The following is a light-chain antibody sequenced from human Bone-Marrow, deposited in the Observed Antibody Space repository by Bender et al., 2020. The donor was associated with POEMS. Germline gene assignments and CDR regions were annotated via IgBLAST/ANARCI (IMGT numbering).Light chain of an antibody. CDR2: ADD. CDR3: SSYTGSNNLI. J-gene: IGLJ2*01. V-gene: IGLV1-44*01. Sequence: QSVLTQPPSASGTPGQRVTISCSGGSIGRNPINWYQQLPGTAPRLVIYADDRRPSGVPDRFSGSKSGNSASLTVSGLQAEDEADYYCSSYTGSNNLIFGGGTKLTVL. CDR1: SIGRNP.